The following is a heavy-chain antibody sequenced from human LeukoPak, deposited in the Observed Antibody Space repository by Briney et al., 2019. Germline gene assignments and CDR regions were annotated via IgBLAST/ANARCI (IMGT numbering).Heavy chain of an antibody. CDR3: ARDSAMDPFDY. J-gene: IGHJ4*02. Sequence: SETLSLTCTVSGGSISSGSYYWSWIRQPAGKGLEWIGRIYTSGSTNYNPSLKSRVTISVDTSKNQFSLKLSSVTAADTAVYYCARDSAMDPFDYRGQGTLVTVSS. CDR1: GGSISSGSYY. V-gene: IGHV4-61*02. D-gene: IGHD5-18*01. CDR2: IYTSGST.